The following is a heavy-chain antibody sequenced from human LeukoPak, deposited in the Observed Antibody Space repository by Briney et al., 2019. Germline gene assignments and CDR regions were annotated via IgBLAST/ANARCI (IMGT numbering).Heavy chain of an antibody. D-gene: IGHD6-19*01. V-gene: IGHV1-46*01. Sequence: GASVKVSCKASGYTFTSYYMHWVRQAPGQGLEWMGIINPSGGSTSYAQKFQGRVTVTRDTSTSTVYMELSSLRSEDTAVYYCARLGEGIAVAGMGDYWGQGTLVTVSS. CDR1: GYTFTSYY. CDR2: INPSGGST. J-gene: IGHJ4*02. CDR3: ARLGEGIAVAGMGDY.